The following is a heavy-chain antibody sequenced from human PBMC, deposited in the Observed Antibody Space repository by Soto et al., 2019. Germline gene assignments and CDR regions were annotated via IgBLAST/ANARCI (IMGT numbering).Heavy chain of an antibody. J-gene: IGHJ4*02. Sequence: EVQLLESGGGLVQPGGSLRLSCAASGFTFSTYAMSWVRQAPGKGLEWVSTISGSGGSTYYADSVKGRFTMSRDNSKNTPYLQMNSQRAEDTAVYYCAKDRGGSGYDSFGNDYWGQGTLVTVSS. D-gene: IGHD5-12*01. CDR1: GFTFSTYA. CDR2: ISGSGGST. CDR3: AKDRGGSGYDSFGNDY. V-gene: IGHV3-23*01.